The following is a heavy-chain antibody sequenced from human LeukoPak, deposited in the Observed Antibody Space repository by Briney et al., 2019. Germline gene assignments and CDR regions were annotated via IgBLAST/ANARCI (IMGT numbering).Heavy chain of an antibody. V-gene: IGHV1-18*01. D-gene: IGHD3-3*01. Sequence: ASVKVSCKASGYTFTSYGISWVRQAPGQGLEWMGWISAYNGNTNYAQKLQGRVTMTTDTSTSTAYMELRSLRSDDTAVYYCARASYYDFWSGYYSSTPSVDYWGQGTLVTVSS. J-gene: IGHJ4*02. CDR2: ISAYNGNT. CDR1: GYTFTSYG. CDR3: ARASYYDFWSGYYSSTPSVDY.